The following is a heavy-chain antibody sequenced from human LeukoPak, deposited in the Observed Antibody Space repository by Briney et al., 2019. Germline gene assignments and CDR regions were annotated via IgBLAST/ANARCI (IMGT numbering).Heavy chain of an antibody. D-gene: IGHD2-2*03. V-gene: IGHV3-7*05. Sequence: GGSLRLSCAASGFTFSDYAMTWVRPAPGKGLEWVANIKQDGSEKNYVDSVKDRFTISRDNTKNSVFLQMSSLRAEDTAVYYCARDYGSIWGQGTLVTVSS. CDR3: ARDYGSI. CDR1: GFTFSDYA. CDR2: IKQDGSEK. J-gene: IGHJ4*02.